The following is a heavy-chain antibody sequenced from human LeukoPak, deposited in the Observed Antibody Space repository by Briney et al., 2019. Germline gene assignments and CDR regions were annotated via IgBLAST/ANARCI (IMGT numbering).Heavy chain of an antibody. CDR1: GGSISSSDFY. J-gene: IGHJ4*02. D-gene: IGHD2-15*01. V-gene: IGHV4-39*07. CDR2: IYYSGIT. Sequence: SETLSLTCSTSGGSISSSDFYWGWIRQPPGKGLDWLGCIYYSGITYYKPSLKSRVTISVDTSRNQFFLKLSSVTAADTAMYYCARLHCSGGTCYADYWGQGSLVAVSS. CDR3: ARLHCSGGTCYADY.